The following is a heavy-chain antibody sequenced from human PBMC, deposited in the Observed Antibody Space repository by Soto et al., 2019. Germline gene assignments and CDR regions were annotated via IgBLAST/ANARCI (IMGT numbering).Heavy chain of an antibody. CDR1: GFRFSNYG. CDR3: AAKPRALSLP. J-gene: IGHJ5*02. Sequence: GGSLRLSCAASGFRFSNYGMHWVRQAPGRGLERVAFISPDGSNSDYVDSVKGRFFISRDNSRNTLYLQMNSLRAEDTAVYYCAAKPRALSLPWGQGTLVTVSS. CDR2: ISPDGSNS. D-gene: IGHD6-6*01. V-gene: IGHV3-30*03.